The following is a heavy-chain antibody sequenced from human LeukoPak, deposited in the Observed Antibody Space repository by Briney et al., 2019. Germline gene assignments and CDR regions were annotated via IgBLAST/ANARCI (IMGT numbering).Heavy chain of an antibody. Sequence: PGGSLRLSCAASGFTFSSYAMHWVRQAPGKGLEWVAVISYDGSNKYYADSVKGRFTISRDNSKSTLYLQMNSLRAEDTAVYYCARTTVTTDYFDYWGQGTLVTVSS. D-gene: IGHD4-17*01. V-gene: IGHV3-30-3*01. CDR2: ISYDGSNK. CDR1: GFTFSSYA. J-gene: IGHJ4*02. CDR3: ARTTVTTDYFDY.